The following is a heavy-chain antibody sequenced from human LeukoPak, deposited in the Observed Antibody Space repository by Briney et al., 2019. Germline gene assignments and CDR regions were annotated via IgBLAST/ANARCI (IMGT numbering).Heavy chain of an antibody. V-gene: IGHV5-51*01. J-gene: IGHJ2*01. D-gene: IGHD3-22*01. CDR3: ARRGSGYWLEYFDL. Sequence: GESLKISCKGSGYDFTNYWIGWVRQMPGKGLEWMGIIYPGDSDTKYSPSFEGQVTISADKSTSTAYLPWSSLQASDTAIYYCARRGSGYWLEYFDLWGRGTLVTVSS. CDR2: IYPGDSDT. CDR1: GYDFTNYW.